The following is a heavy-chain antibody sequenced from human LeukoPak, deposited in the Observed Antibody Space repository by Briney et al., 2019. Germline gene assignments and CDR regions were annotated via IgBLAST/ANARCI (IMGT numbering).Heavy chain of an antibody. CDR1: GFTVSSNY. CDR2: FYSGGST. V-gene: IGHV3-66*01. Sequence: PGGSLRRSCVASGFTVSSNYMSWVRQAPGKGLEWLSVFYSGGSTYYADSVNGRFTMSRDNSKNTLYLQMNGLRVEDTAVYYCARVSPFDYWGQGTQVAVSS. J-gene: IGHJ4*02. CDR3: ARVSPFDY.